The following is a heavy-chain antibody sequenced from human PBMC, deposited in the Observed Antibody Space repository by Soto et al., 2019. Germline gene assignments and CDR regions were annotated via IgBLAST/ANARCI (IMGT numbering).Heavy chain of an antibody. Sequence: QITLKESGPTLVKPTQPLTLTCTFSAFSLSTGGVGVGWIRQPPGKALEWLALIYWDDDKRYSPSLRSRLTITKDTSKNQVVLTMTNMDTVDTATYYCIQSRCGGDCLQSYASYYYYGMDVWGQGTTVTVSS. CDR3: IQSRCGGDCLQSYASYYYYGMDV. J-gene: IGHJ6*02. CDR1: AFSLSTGGVG. V-gene: IGHV2-5*02. D-gene: IGHD2-21*02. CDR2: IYWDDDK.